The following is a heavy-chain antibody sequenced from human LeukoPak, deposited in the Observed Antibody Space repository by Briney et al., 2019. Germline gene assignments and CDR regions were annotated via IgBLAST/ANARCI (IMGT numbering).Heavy chain of an antibody. V-gene: IGHV4-34*01. D-gene: IGHD5-18*01. CDR2: INHSGST. CDR1: GGSFSGYY. J-gene: IGHJ6*02. Sequence: SETLSLTCAVYGGSFSGYYWSWIRQPPGKGLEWIGEINHSGSTNYNPSLKSRVTISVDTSKNQFSPKLSSVTAADTAVYYCARRRGRYSYGLPYYYYGMDVWGQGTTVTVS. CDR3: ARRRGRYSYGLPYYYYGMDV.